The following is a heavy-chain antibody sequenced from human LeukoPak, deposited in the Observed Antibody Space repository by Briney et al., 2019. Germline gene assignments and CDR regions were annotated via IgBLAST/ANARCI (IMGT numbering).Heavy chain of an antibody. D-gene: IGHD3-9*01. J-gene: IGHJ4*02. CDR2: ISGGGGST. V-gene: IGHV3-23*01. CDR3: AKDRRYDILTGYRSPSSDY. CDR1: GFTFSNYA. Sequence: PGGSLRLSCAASGFTFSNYAMSWVRQAPGKGLEWFSGISGGGGSTYYADSVKGRFTISRDNSKNTLYLQMNSLRAEDTAVYYCAKDRRYDILTGYRSPSSDYWGQGTLVTVSS.